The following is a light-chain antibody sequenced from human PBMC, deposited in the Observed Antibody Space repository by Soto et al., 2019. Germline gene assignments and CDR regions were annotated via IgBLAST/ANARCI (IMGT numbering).Light chain of an antibody. Sequence: EIVLTQSPGTLSLSPGERATLSCRASQSVSSSYLAWYQQKPGQAPRLLISGASSRATGLPDRFSGSGSGTDLTLTISRLEPEDFAMYYSQQYGSPGLTFGGGTKVEIK. CDR3: QQYGSPGLT. J-gene: IGKJ4*01. CDR2: GAS. V-gene: IGKV3-20*01. CDR1: QSVSSSY.